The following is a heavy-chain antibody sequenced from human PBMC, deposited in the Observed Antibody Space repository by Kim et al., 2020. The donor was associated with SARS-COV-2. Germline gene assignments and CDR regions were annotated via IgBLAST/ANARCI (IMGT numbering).Heavy chain of an antibody. J-gene: IGHJ4*02. V-gene: IGHV3-23*01. D-gene: IGHD6-19*01. Sequence: YEDSVKGRFTITRDNYKNTLYLQMNSRRAEDTAVYYCAKDPAVAAKRGFDYWGQGTLVTISS. CDR3: AKDPAVAAKRGFDY.